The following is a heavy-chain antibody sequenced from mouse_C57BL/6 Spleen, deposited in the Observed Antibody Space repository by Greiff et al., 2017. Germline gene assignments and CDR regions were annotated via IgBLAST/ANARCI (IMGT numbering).Heavy chain of an antibody. V-gene: IGHV1-54*01. CDR1: GYAFTNYL. J-gene: IGHJ1*03. D-gene: IGHD1-1*01. CDR3: ARKGAYYGSSYDWYFDV. Sequence: QVQLKQSGAELVRPGTSVKVSCKASGYAFTNYLIEWVKQRPGQGLEWIGVINPGSGGTNYNEKVKGKATLTADKSSSTAYMQLSSLTSEDSAVYFCARKGAYYGSSYDWYFDVWGTGTTVTVSS. CDR2: INPGSGGT.